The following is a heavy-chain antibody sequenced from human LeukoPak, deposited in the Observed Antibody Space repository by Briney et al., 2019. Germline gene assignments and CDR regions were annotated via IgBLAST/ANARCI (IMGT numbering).Heavy chain of an antibody. CDR1: GFTFSSYA. Sequence: PGGSLRLSCAASGFTFSSYAMGWVRQAPGKGLEWVSYISSSSSYIYYADSVKGRFTISSDNAKNPLYLQMNSLRAEDTAVYYCARLDYDFWSGYYTGFDYWGQGTLVTVSS. V-gene: IGHV3-21*01. CDR3: ARLDYDFWSGYYTGFDY. J-gene: IGHJ4*02. D-gene: IGHD3-3*01. CDR2: ISSSSSYI.